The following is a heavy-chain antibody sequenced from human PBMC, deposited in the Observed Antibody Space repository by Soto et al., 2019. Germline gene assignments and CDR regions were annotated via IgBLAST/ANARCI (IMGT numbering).Heavy chain of an antibody. Sequence: ASVKVSCTASVGTFSSYTISWVRQAPGQGLEWMGRIIPILGIANYAQKFQGRVTITADKSTSTAYMELSSLRSEDTAVYYCARGYRYSSGWQRFDAFDIWGQGTMVTVSS. V-gene: IGHV1-69*02. CDR2: IIPILGIA. D-gene: IGHD6-19*01. CDR3: ARGYRYSSGWQRFDAFDI. J-gene: IGHJ3*02. CDR1: VGTFSSYT.